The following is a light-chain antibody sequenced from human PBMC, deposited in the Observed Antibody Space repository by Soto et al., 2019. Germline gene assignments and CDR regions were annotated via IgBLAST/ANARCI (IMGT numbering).Light chain of an antibody. CDR1: QSINSH. CDR3: QQSDTTPFT. J-gene: IGKJ3*01. Sequence: DLQMTQSPSALSASIGDRVTITCRASQSINSHLNWYQQKPGKAPQLLIYDASSLQGGVPSRFSGSGSGTAVTLTISSLQPDDSAAYFCQQSDTTPFTFGPGTKVEIK. V-gene: IGKV1-39*01. CDR2: DAS.